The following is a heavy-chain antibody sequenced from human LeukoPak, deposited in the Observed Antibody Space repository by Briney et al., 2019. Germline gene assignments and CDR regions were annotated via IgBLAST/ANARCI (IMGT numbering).Heavy chain of an antibody. J-gene: IGHJ4*02. CDR3: ARGTITMIRHDFDY. D-gene: IGHD3-22*01. Sequence: ASVKVSCKASGGTFSSYAISWVRQARGQGLEGMGGIIPIFGTANYAQKFQGRITITADDSTSTAFTELSSLRSEETAVYYCARGTITMIRHDFDYWGQGTLVTVSS. CDR1: GGTFSSYA. CDR2: IIPIFGTA. V-gene: IGHV1-69*13.